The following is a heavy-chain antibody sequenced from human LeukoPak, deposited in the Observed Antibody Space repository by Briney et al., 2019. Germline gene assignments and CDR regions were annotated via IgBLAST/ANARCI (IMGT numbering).Heavy chain of an antibody. CDR3: ARARHMQWLMTDY. Sequence: GGSLRLSCAASGFTFRSYSMNWVREAPGKGLGWVSSISSSTSYIYYADSVKGRSTISRDNAKNSLYLQMNSLRAEDTAVYYCARARHMQWLMTDYWGQGTLVTVSS. CDR2: ISSSTSYI. V-gene: IGHV3-21*01. CDR1: GFTFRSYS. D-gene: IGHD6-19*01. J-gene: IGHJ4*02.